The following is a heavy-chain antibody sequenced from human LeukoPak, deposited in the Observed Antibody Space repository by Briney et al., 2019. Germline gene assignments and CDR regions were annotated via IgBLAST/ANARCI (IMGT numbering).Heavy chain of an antibody. CDR2: MNPDNGNT. D-gene: IGHD5-18*01. CDR3: ARGVYMYGHDIDY. Sequence: GASVKVSCKTSGYTFTRFDINWVRQAPGQGLEWMGWMNPDNGNTGYAQKFQGRVTTTRNTSIGTFYMELSRLRYNDTAIYYCARGVYMYGHDIDYWGQGTLVTVSS. V-gene: IGHV1-8*02. J-gene: IGHJ4*02. CDR1: GYTFTRFD.